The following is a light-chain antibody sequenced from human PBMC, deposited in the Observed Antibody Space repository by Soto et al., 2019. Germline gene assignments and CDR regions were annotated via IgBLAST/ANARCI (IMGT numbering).Light chain of an antibody. J-gene: IGLJ1*01. CDR2: SDN. CDR3: AAWDDSLNGCV. V-gene: IGLV1-44*01. CDR1: SSNIGTYS. Sequence: QSVLTQPPSASGTPGRRVTISCSGSSSNIGTYSVSWYQQFPGTAPRLLIYSDNQRPSGVPDRFSASKSGASASLAISGLQSEDEADFYCAAWDDSLNGCVFGTGTKVTAL.